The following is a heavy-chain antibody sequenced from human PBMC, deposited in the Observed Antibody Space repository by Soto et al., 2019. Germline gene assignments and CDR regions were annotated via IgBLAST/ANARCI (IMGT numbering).Heavy chain of an antibody. V-gene: IGHV4-34*01. CDR3: ARRQLPRITMVRDTDPYYFDY. CDR2: INHSGST. CDR1: GGSFSGYY. Sequence: SETLSLTCAVYGGSFSGYYWSWIRQPPGKGLEWIGEINHSGSTNYNPSLKSRVTISVDTSKNQFSLKLSSVTAADTAVYYCARRQLPRITMVRDTDPYYFDYWGQGTLVTVSS. J-gene: IGHJ4*02. D-gene: IGHD3-10*01.